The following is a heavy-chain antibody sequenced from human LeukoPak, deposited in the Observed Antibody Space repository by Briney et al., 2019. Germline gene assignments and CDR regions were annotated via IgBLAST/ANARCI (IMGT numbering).Heavy chain of an antibody. CDR2: IWYDGSDK. D-gene: IGHD2-2*01. CDR3: GRAMEVYQLLPDY. J-gene: IGHJ4*02. Sequence: GRSLRLSCAASGFTFSSYGMHWVRQAPGKGLEWVAVIWYDGSDKYYADSVKGRFTISRDNSNNTLHLQMISLRAEDTAVYYCGRAMEVYQLLPDYWGQGTLVTVSS. CDR1: GFTFSSYG. V-gene: IGHV3-33*01.